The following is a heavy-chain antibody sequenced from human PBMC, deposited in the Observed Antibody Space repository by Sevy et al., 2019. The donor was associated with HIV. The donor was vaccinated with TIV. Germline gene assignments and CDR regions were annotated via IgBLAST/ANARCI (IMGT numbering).Heavy chain of an antibody. CDR2: ISSSSSYI. CDR1: GFTFSSYS. V-gene: IGHV3-21*01. J-gene: IGHJ3*02. CDR3: ARDRYYYDSSGYPADAFHI. D-gene: IGHD3-22*01. Sequence: GGSLRLSCAASGFTFSSYSMNWVRQAPGKGLEWVSSISSSSSYIYYADSVKGRFTISRDNTKNSLYLQMNSLRAEDTAVYYCARDRYYYDSSGYPADAFHIWGQGTMVTVSS.